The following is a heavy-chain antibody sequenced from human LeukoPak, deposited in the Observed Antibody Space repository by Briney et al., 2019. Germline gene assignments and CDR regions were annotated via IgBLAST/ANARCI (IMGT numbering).Heavy chain of an antibody. CDR2: IKPDGSEK. J-gene: IGHJ4*02. CDR1: GFTFSSYA. Sequence: GGSLRLSCAASGFTFSSYAMSWVRQAPGKGLEWVTNIKPDGSEKYYVDSVKGRFTISRDNAKNSLYLQMNSLRAEDTALYYCARDTVGVTDYWGQGTLVTVSS. V-gene: IGHV3-7*01. CDR3: ARDTVGVTDY. D-gene: IGHD1-26*01.